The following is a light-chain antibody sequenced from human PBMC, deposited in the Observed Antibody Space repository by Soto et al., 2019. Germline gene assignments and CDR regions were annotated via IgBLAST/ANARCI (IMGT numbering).Light chain of an antibody. Sequence: DIQMTQSPSTLSASVRDRVTITCRASQTINSWLAWYQQKPGKAPKLLIYKASSLESGVPSRFSGSGSGTEFTLTISSLQPDDFATYYCQQYNSFSGVTFGPGTKVDI. V-gene: IGKV1-5*03. CDR2: KAS. CDR1: QTINSW. CDR3: QQYNSFSGVT. J-gene: IGKJ3*01.